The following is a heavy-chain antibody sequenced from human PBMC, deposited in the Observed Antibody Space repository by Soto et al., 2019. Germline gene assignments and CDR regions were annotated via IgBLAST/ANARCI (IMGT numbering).Heavy chain of an antibody. J-gene: IGHJ6*03. CDR1: GGSFSGYY. Sequence: PSETLSLTCAVYGGSFSGYYWSWIRQPPGKGLEWIGEINHSGSTNYNPSLKSRVTISVDTSKNQFSLKLSSVTAADTAVFYCVRGTPAGILEWKFYYYYYYMDVWGKGTTVTVSS. V-gene: IGHV4-34*01. CDR3: VRGTPAGILEWKFYYYYYYMDV. CDR2: INHSGST. D-gene: IGHD3-3*01.